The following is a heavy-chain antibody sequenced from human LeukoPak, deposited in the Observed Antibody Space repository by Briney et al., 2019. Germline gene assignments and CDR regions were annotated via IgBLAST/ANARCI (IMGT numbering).Heavy chain of an antibody. Sequence: ASVKVSCKASGYTFTGYYMHWVRQAPGQGLEWMGWINPNSGGTNYAQKFQGRVTMTRDTSISTAYMELSRLRSDDTAVYYCARSWKNPHTFYYYYYMDVWGKGTTVTVSS. CDR1: GYTFTGYY. CDR3: ARSWKNPHTFYYYYYMDV. D-gene: IGHD1-1*01. J-gene: IGHJ6*03. CDR2: INPNSGGT. V-gene: IGHV1-2*02.